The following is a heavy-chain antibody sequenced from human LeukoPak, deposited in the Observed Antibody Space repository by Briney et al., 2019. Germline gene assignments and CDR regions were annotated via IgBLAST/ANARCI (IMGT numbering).Heavy chain of an antibody. CDR3: ARVHSSGYYVDWYFDL. D-gene: IGHD3-22*01. CDR1: GGSISSYY. J-gene: IGHJ2*01. Sequence: PSETLSLTCTVSGGSISSYYWSWIRQPPGKGLEWIGYIYYSGSTNYNPSPKSRVTISVDTSKNQFSLKLSSVTAADTAVYYCARVHSSGYYVDWYFDLWGRGTLVTVSS. V-gene: IGHV4-59*01. CDR2: IYYSGST.